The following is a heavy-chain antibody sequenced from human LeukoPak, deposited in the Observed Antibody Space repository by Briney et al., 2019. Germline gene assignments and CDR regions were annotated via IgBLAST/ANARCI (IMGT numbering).Heavy chain of an antibody. CDR1: GYTFTSYD. J-gene: IGHJ6*03. V-gene: IGHV1-8*01. Sequence: ASVKVSCKASGYTFTSYDINWVRQATGQGLEWMGWMNPNSGNTGYAQKFQGRVTMTRNTSISTAYMGLSSLRSEDTAVYYCARGPLGIYYMDVWGKGTTVTVSS. CDR3: ARGPLGIYYMDV. CDR2: MNPNSGNT.